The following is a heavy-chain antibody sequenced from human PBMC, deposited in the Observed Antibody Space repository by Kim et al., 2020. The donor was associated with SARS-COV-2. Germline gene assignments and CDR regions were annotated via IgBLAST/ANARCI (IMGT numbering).Heavy chain of an antibody. CDR2: TYYRSRWYN. CDR3: ARARQRFHDY. V-gene: IGHV6-1*01. D-gene: IGHD6-25*01. CDR1: GDSVSSNSAT. Sequence: SQTLSLTCAISGDSVSSNSATWNWIRQSPLRGLEWLGRTYYRSRWYNDYAVSVQSRITINPDTSKNQFCLQLNSVSPEDTAVYYCARARQRFHDYWGQGTLVTVSS. J-gene: IGHJ4*02.